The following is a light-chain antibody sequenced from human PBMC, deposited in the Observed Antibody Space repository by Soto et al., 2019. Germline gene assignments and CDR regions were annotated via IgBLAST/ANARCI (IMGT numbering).Light chain of an antibody. V-gene: IGKV1-9*01. Sequence: DLQMPQSPSSLSASVGDRVTITCQASRGISSYLAWYQQKPGKAPKLLVYSASTLQSGVPSRFSGSGSGPDFTLTISSLQPEDSATYFCQQLNSYPQTFGQGTRLEL. CDR1: RGISSY. CDR2: SAS. CDR3: QQLNSYPQT. J-gene: IGKJ5*01.